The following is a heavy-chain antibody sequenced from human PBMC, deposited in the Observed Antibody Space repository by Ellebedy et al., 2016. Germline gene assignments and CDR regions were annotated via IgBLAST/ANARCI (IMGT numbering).Heavy chain of an antibody. D-gene: IGHD3-3*02. CDR3: ARGTPFHYFYYSMDV. J-gene: IGHJ6*02. CDR1: GFTFGTYA. V-gene: IGHV3-23*01. CDR2: IGGNGGGT. Sequence: GGSLRLXXSASGFTFGTYAMTSVRQPPGKSLDCVSNIGGNGGGTYYADSVKGRFTMSRDNSRNTLFLQMSSLRAEDTAVYYCARGTPFHYFYYSMDVWGQGTTVTVSS.